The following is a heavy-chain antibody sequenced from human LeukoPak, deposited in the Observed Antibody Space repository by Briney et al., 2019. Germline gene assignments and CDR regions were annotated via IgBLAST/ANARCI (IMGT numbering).Heavy chain of an antibody. CDR1: GYTFTSYD. V-gene: IGHV1-69*13. CDR2: IIPIFGTA. CDR3: ATSPTGFLEWLFSDY. D-gene: IGHD3-3*01. Sequence: GASVKVSCTASGYTFTSYDINWVRQAPGQGLEWMGGIIPIFGTANYAQKFQGRVTITADESTSTAYMELSSLRSEDTAVYYCATSPTGFLEWLFSDYWGQGTLVTVSS. J-gene: IGHJ4*02.